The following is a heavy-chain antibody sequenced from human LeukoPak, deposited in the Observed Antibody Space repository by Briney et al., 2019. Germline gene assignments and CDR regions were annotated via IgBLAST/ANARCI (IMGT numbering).Heavy chain of an antibody. D-gene: IGHD1-7*01. J-gene: IGHJ4*02. CDR1: GYTFTGYY. Sequence: GASVKVSCKASGYTFTGYYMHWVRQAPGQGLEWMGWINPNSGGTNYAQKFQGRVTMTRDTSISTAYMELSRLRADDTAVYYCARGGITGTTFPSDYWGQGTLVTVSS. CDR2: INPNSGGT. V-gene: IGHV1-2*02. CDR3: ARGGITGTTFPSDY.